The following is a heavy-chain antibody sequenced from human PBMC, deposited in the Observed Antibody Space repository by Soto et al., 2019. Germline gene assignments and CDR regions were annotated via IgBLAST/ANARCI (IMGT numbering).Heavy chain of an antibody. CDR3: ARDRRDGYNFDY. CDR1: GFTFSSYW. V-gene: IGHV3-7*01. D-gene: IGHD5-12*01. CDR2: IKQDGSEI. J-gene: IGHJ4*02. Sequence: GGSLRLSCAASGFTFSSYWMSWVRQAPGKGLEWVANIKQDGSEIYCMDSVKGRFTISRDNAKDSLYLQMNSLRAEDTAVYYCARDRRDGYNFDYWGQGTLVTVSS.